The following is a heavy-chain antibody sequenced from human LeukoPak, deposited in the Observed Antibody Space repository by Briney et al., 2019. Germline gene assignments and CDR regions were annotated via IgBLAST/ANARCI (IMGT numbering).Heavy chain of an antibody. CDR2: INPDSDVT. CDR1: GYTFTYYY. D-gene: IGHD2-15*01. CDR3: ARSDSYTWFDP. V-gene: IGHV1-2*02. Sequence: ASVKVSCKASGYTFTYYYIHWMRQAPGQGLERMGWINPDSDVTSYAQKFQGRVTMTRDTSISTVYVELSRPRSDDTAVYYCARSDSYTWFDPWGQGTLVTVSS. J-gene: IGHJ5*02.